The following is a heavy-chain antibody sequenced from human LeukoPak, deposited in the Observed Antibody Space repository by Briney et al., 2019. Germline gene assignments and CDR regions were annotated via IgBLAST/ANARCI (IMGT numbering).Heavy chain of an antibody. V-gene: IGHV4-39*07. Sequence: SETLSLTCTVSGGSLGSSSYYWGWIRQPPGKGLEWLGNIYYSGNTYYNPSLKSRVTISLDTSKNQFSLKLSSVTAADTAVYYCARGWRHDYWGQGTLVTVSS. CDR2: IYYSGNT. J-gene: IGHJ4*02. D-gene: IGHD2-15*01. CDR1: GGSLGSSSYY. CDR3: ARGWRHDY.